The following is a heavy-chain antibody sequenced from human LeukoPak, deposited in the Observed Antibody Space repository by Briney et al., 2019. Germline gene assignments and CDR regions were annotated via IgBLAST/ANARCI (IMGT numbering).Heavy chain of an antibody. D-gene: IGHD2-2*01. V-gene: IGHV4-59*08. CDR2: IYYSGST. J-gene: IGHJ4*02. CDR3: ARSSPRPFDY. CDR1: GGSISSYY. Sequence: SETLSLTCTVSGGSISSYYWSWIRQPPGKGLEWIGYIYYSGSTNYNPSLKSRVTISVDTSKNQFSLKLSSVTAADTAVYYCARSSPRPFDYWGQGTLVTVSS.